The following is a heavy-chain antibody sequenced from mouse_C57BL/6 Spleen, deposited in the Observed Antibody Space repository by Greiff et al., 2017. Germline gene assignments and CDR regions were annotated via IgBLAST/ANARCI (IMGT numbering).Heavy chain of an antibody. J-gene: IGHJ4*01. CDR1: GFNIKNTY. D-gene: IGHD2-2*01. CDR3: AIYYGYDGYYAMDD. V-gene: IGHV14-3*01. Sequence: VQLKQSVAELVRPGASVKLSCTASGFNIKNTYMHWVKQRPEQGLEWIGRIDPANGNTKYAPKFQGKATIAADTSSNTAYLQLSSLTSEDTAIYYCAIYYGYDGYYAMDDWGQGTSVTVSS. CDR2: IDPANGNT.